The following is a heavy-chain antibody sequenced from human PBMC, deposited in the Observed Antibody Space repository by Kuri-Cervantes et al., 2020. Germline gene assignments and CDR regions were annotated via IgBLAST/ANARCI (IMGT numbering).Heavy chain of an antibody. Sequence: GESLKISCVASGFTFDDYAMHWVRQAPGKGLEWVSSISSSSSYIYYADSVKGRFTISRDNAKNSLYLQMNSLRAEDTAVYYCARECGGHPNYFDYWGQGTLVTVSS. CDR1: GFTFDDYA. V-gene: IGHV3-21*04. CDR2: ISSSSSYI. J-gene: IGHJ4*02. D-gene: IGHD2-21*01. CDR3: ARECGGHPNYFDY.